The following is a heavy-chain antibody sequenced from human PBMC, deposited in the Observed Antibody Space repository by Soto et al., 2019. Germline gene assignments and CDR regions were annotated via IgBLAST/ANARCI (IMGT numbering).Heavy chain of an antibody. Sequence: SETLSLTCAVSGASIISGGYSWSWIRQPPGKGLEWIGYIYHTGSTHYNPSLKSRVTLSVDRSKNHLFLKLSSVTAADTAVYYCARVTTVTTDGMDVWGQGTTVTVSS. CDR1: GASIISGGYS. D-gene: IGHD4-17*01. CDR2: IYHTGST. V-gene: IGHV4-30-2*01. J-gene: IGHJ6*02. CDR3: ARVTTVTTDGMDV.